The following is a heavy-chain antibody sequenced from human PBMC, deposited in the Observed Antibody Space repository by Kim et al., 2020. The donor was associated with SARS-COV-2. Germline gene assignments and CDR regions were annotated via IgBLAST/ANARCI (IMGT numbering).Heavy chain of an antibody. Sequence: ASVKVSCKASGYTLTTSTIHWLRQAPGQRLEWMGLINAANGNTKYSQKFQGRVTITRDTSATTAKMDLTSLRSEDTAVYYCARDTGGGAGWYCELWGRGTLVTVS. D-gene: IGHD2-21*01. J-gene: IGHJ2*01. CDR3: ARDTGGGAGWYCEL. CDR1: GYTLTTST. V-gene: IGHV1-3*01. CDR2: INAANGNT.